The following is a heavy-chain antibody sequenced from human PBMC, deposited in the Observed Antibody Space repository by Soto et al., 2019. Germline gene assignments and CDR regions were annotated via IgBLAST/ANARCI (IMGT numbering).Heavy chain of an antibody. J-gene: IGHJ4*02. CDR3: AREAKSGSYYYDY. D-gene: IGHD1-26*01. Sequence: PGGSLRLSCAASGFTFSSYAMHWVRQAPGKGLEWVAVISYDGSNKYYADSVKGRFTISRDNSKNTLYLQMNSLRAEDTAVYYCAREAKSGSYYYDYWGQGTLVTVSS. V-gene: IGHV3-30*14. CDR1: GFTFSSYA. CDR2: ISYDGSNK.